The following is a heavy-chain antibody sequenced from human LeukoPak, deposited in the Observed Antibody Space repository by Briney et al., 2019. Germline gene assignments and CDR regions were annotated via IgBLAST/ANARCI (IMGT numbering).Heavy chain of an antibody. CDR1: GFTVSNRY. V-gene: IGHV3-53*01. CDR2: IYAGGST. Sequence: GGSLRLSCAASGFTVSNRYMNWVRQAPGKGLEWVSVIYAGGSTYYADSVKGRFSISRDNSKNTVYLQMSNLRAEDTAVYYCASAAERYCTGGSCSPDSWGQGTLVTVSS. D-gene: IGHD2-8*02. CDR3: ASAAERYCTGGSCSPDS. J-gene: IGHJ4*02.